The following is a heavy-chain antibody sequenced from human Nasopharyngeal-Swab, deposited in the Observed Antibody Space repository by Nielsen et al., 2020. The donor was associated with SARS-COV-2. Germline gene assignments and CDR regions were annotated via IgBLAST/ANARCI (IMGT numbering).Heavy chain of an antibody. J-gene: IGHJ4*02. V-gene: IGHV4-34*01. CDR3: ARGLRKVPIFPASQYYFDY. CDR1: GGFFRGFY. Sequence: SETLSLTCAVYGGFFRGFYWSWIRQPPGKGLEWIREINDSGSTNYNPSLTSRVTMSVDTSKSQFSLKLNSVTAADTAVYYCARGLRKVPIFPASQYYFDYWGQGTLVTVSS. CDR2: INDSGST. D-gene: IGHD3-9*01.